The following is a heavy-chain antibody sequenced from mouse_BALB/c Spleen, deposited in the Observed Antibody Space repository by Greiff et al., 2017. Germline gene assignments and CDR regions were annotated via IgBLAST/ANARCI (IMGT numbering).Heavy chain of an antibody. J-gene: IGHJ2*01. CDR2: IYPGNSDT. CDR1: GYTFTSYW. CDR3: TGIYDGYYNYFDY. D-gene: IGHD2-3*01. V-gene: IGHV1-5*01. Sequence: VQLQQSGTVLARPGASVKMSCKASGYTFTSYWMHWVKQRPGQGLEWIGAIYPGNSDTSYNQKFKGKAKLTAVTSTSTAYMELSSLTNEDSAVYYCTGIYDGYYNYFDYWGQGTTLTVSS.